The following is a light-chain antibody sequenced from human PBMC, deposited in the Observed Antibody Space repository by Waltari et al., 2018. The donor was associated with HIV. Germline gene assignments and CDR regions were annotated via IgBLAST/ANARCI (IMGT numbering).Light chain of an antibody. V-gene: IGLV1-47*01. Sequence: QSVLTQPPSASGTPGQTVTISCSGSSSNIGNDNVSWYQQPPGMTPKLLIYKNYQRPSGVPALFAGSKSGTSASLAISGLRSEDEADYYCVGWDGSLSGYVFGAGTTVTVL. CDR2: KNY. J-gene: IGLJ1*01. CDR3: VGWDGSLSGYV. CDR1: SSNIGNDN.